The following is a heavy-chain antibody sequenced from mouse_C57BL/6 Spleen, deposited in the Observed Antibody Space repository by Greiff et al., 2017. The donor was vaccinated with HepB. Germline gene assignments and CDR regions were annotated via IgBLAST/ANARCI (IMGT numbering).Heavy chain of an antibody. CDR3: AREGYDYDGFDY. J-gene: IGHJ2*01. CDR2: ISSGSSTI. Sequence: DVMLVESGGGLVKPGGSLKLSCAASGFTFSDYGMHWVRQAPEKGLEWVAYISSGSSTIYYADTVKGRFTISRDNAKNTLCLQMTSLRSEDTAMYYCAREGYDYDGFDYWGQGTTLTVSS. D-gene: IGHD2-4*01. V-gene: IGHV5-17*01. CDR1: GFTFSDYG.